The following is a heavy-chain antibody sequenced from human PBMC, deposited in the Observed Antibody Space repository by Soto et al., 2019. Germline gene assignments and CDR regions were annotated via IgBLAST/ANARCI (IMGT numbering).Heavy chain of an antibody. CDR3: TRVRTMDV. J-gene: IGHJ6*02. CDR2: IRSNTYGGTT. Sequence: GGSLRLSCTASGFTFGDYAMNWVRQAPGKGLEWVGFIRSNTYGGTTEYAASVKGRFTISRDDSKSFAYLQMNSLKTEDTAVYYCTRVRTMDVWGQGTTVTVSS. V-gene: IGHV3-49*04. CDR1: GFTFGDYA.